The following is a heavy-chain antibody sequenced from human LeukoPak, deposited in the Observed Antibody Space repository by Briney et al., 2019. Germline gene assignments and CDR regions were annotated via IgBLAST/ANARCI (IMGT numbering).Heavy chain of an antibody. J-gene: IGHJ4*02. CDR2: ISGSGGST. D-gene: IGHD2-2*01. CDR1: GFTFSSYA. CDR3: AKLRGALGYCSSTSCQPL. Sequence: GGSLRLSCAASGFTFSSYAMSWVRQAPGKGLEWVSAISGSGGSTYYADSVKGRFTISRDNSKNTLYLQMNSLRAEDTAVYYCAKLRGALGYCSSTSCQPLWGQGTLVTVSS. V-gene: IGHV3-23*01.